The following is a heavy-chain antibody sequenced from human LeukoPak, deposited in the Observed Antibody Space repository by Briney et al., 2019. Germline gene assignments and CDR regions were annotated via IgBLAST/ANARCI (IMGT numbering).Heavy chain of an antibody. J-gene: IGHJ4*02. CDR2: INPNSGGT. Sequence: ASVKVSCKASGYTFTCYYKHWVRQAPGQGLEWMGWINPNSGGTNYAQKFQGRVTMTRDRSISTAYMELSRLRSDDTAVYYCARCRVVSGSCPHGFDYWGQGTLVTVSS. CDR1: GYTFTCYY. V-gene: IGHV1-2*02. CDR3: ARCRVVSGSCPHGFDY. D-gene: IGHD6-13*01.